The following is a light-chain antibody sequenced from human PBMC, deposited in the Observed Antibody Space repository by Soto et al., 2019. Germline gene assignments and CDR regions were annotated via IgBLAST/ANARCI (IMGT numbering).Light chain of an antibody. CDR3: QQYGSSSPWT. V-gene: IGKV3-20*01. CDR2: GAS. CDR1: QSVSSSY. J-gene: IGKJ1*01. Sequence: EIVFTQSPGTLSLSPGERATLSCRASQSVSSSYLAWYQQKPGQAPRLLIYGASSRATGIPDRFSGSGSGTDFTLTISRLEPEDFAVYYCQQYGSSSPWTFGQGTKVDIK.